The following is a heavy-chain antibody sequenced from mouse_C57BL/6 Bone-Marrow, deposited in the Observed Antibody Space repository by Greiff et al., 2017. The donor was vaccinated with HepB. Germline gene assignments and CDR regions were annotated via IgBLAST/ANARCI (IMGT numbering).Heavy chain of an antibody. CDR2: ISSGGSYT. J-gene: IGHJ3*02. CDR3: ARRIR. Sequence: DVQLVESGGDLVKPGGSLKLSCAASGFTFSSYGMSWVRQTPDKRLEWVATISSGGSYTYYPDSVKGRFTISRDNAKNTLYLQMSSLKSEDTAMYYCARRIRWGQGTLVTVSA. CDR1: GFTFSSYG. V-gene: IGHV5-6*01.